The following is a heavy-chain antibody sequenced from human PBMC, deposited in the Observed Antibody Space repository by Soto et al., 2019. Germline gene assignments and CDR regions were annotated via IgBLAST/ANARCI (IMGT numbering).Heavy chain of an antibody. CDR1: GGSFSGYY. Sequence: QVQLQQWGAGLLKPSETLSLTCAVYGGSFSGYYWSWIRQPPGKGLEWIGEVNHRGSTNYSPSLKSRVTISVDTSKNQFSLKLSSVTAADTAAYYCARGRNLGGSYVDYWGQGTLVTVSS. D-gene: IGHD1-26*01. CDR3: ARGRNLGGSYVDY. V-gene: IGHV4-34*01. CDR2: VNHRGST. J-gene: IGHJ4*02.